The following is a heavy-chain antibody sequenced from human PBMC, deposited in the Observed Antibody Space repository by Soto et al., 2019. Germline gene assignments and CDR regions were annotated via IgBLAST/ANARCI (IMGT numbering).Heavy chain of an antibody. D-gene: IGHD2-21*01. CDR2: MSRSGGST. CDR1: GLSFSSYA. Sequence: EVQLLESGGGLVQPGGSLRLSCAVSGLSFSSYAMSWVRQAPGKGLEWVSAMSRSGGSTYYADSVKGRFTVSRDNFKKTLYLKMNRLRAEETAVYYCAKDRAYCGCGDCYPDAFDIWGQGTMVTVSS. J-gene: IGHJ3*02. V-gene: IGHV3-23*01. CDR3: AKDRAYCGCGDCYPDAFDI.